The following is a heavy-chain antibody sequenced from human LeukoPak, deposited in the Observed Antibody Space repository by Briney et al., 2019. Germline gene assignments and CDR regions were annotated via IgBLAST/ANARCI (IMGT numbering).Heavy chain of an antibody. CDR3: VRGGIQVSGIDEIDY. CDR2: VGISGDT. CDR1: GFTFRSYD. D-gene: IGHD6-19*01. J-gene: IGHJ4*02. V-gene: IGHV3-13*01. Sequence: GGSLRLSCAASGFTFRSYDMHWVRQVTGKGLEWVSAVGISGDTYYAGSVKGRFTISRENAKNSLYLQMNSLAAGDTAVYYCVRGGIQVSGIDEIDYWGQGTLVTVSS.